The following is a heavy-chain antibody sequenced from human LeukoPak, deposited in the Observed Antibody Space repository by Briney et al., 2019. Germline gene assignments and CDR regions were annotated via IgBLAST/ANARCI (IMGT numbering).Heavy chain of an antibody. V-gene: IGHV3-48*02. J-gene: IGHJ3*02. Sequence: PRRSLRPSCAPSGLTFTIYSTNWVRPAPGEGLEWGSYSSSSSSTMYYADSVRGRFTISRDNGKNSLYLQMNSLRDEDTAVYYCARTSMRAFDIWGQGTMVTVSS. CDR1: GLTFTIYS. CDR3: ARTSMRAFDI. CDR2: SSSSSSTM. D-gene: IGHD2/OR15-2a*01.